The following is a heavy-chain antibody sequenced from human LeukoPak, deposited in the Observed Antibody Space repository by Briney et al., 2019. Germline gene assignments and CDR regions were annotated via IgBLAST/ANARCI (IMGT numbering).Heavy chain of an antibody. D-gene: IGHD3-10*01. CDR1: GFTFSSYA. V-gene: IGHV3-30-3*01. Sequence: PGRSLRLSCAASGFTFSSYAMHWVRQAPGKGLEWVAVISYDGSNKYYADSMKGRFTISRDNSKNTLYLQMNSLRAEDTAVYYCARDGKWFGELLPFDYWGQGTLVTVSS. CDR2: ISYDGSNK. CDR3: ARDGKWFGELLPFDY. J-gene: IGHJ4*02.